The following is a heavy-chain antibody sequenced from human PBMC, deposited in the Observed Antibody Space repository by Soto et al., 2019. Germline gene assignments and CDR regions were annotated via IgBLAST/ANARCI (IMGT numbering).Heavy chain of an antibody. V-gene: IGHV4-39*01. CDR3: GRVVEGATRHTDPDS. Sequence: SETLSLTCTVSGVSIHNSHSFWSWIRQPPGKGLQFIASVYHNGGAHYNSSLKSRVTISVDTANNQVSLRMRSLTAADTAFYYCGRVVEGATRHTDPDSWGQGILVTVSS. CDR2: VYHNGGA. CDR1: GVSIHNSHSF. D-gene: IGHD2-21*01. J-gene: IGHJ5*01.